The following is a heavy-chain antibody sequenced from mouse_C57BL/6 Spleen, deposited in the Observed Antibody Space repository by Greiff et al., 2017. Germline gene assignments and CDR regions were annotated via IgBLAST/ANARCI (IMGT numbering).Heavy chain of an antibody. CDR2: ISYDGSN. CDR1: GYSITSGYY. D-gene: IGHD6-1*01. J-gene: IGHJ3*01. CDR3: AREGKLAFAY. Sequence: DVKLQESGPGLVKPSQSLSLTCSVTGYSITSGYYWNWIRQFPGNKLEWMGYISYDGSNNYNPSLKNRISITRDTSKNQFFLKLNSVTTEDTATYYCAREGKLAFAYWGQGTLVTVAA. V-gene: IGHV3-6*01.